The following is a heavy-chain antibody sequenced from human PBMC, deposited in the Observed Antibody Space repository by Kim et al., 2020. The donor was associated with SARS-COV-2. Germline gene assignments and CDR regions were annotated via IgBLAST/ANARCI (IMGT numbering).Heavy chain of an antibody. D-gene: IGHD3-9*01. Sequence: SETLSLTCAVYGGSFSGYYWSWIRQPPGKGLEWIGEINHSGSTNYNPSLKSRVTISVDMSKNQFSLKLSSVTAADTAVYYCALLRYFDWLPRDYWGQGTLVTVSS. J-gene: IGHJ4*02. CDR1: GGSFSGYY. V-gene: IGHV4-34*01. CDR3: ALLRYFDWLPRDY. CDR2: INHSGST.